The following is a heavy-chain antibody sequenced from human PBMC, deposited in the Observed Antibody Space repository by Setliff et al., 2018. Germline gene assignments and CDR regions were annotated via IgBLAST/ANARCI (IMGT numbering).Heavy chain of an antibody. CDR1: GYTFTSYD. CDR2: MNPNSGNT. D-gene: IGHD1-26*01. Sequence: ASVKVSCKASGYTFTSYDINWMRQASGQGLEWMGWMNPNSGNTGSTQKFQGRVTITRNTSISTAYMELSSLRSEDTAVYYCARVKVIVGATPRTYYMDVWGKGTTVTVSS. J-gene: IGHJ6*03. CDR3: ARVKVIVGATPRTYYMDV. V-gene: IGHV1-8*03.